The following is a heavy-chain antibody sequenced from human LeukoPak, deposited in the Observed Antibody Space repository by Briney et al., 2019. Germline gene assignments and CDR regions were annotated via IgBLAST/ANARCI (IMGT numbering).Heavy chain of an antibody. V-gene: IGHV5-51*01. J-gene: IGHJ6*03. D-gene: IGHD2-2*01. CDR3: ARLDRDCSSTSCYGARDYYYYMDV. CDR1: GYSFSSYW. Sequence: GESLKISCKASGYSFSSYWIGWVRQMPGKGLEWMGIIYPGDSDTRYSPSFQGQVTISADKSISTAYLQWSSLKASDTAMYYCARLDRDCSSTSCYGARDYYYYMDVWGKGTTVTVSS. CDR2: IYPGDSDT.